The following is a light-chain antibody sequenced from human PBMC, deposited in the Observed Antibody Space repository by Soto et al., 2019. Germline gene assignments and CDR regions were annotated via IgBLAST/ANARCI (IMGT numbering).Light chain of an antibody. CDR1: QSISSY. CDR3: QQSYSTPT. J-gene: IGKJ1*01. V-gene: IGKV1-39*01. CDR2: AAS. Sequence: EIPLTQSPSSLAASVGDRVTITCRASQSISSYLNWYQQKPGKAPKLLIHAASSLQSGVPSRFSGSGSGTDFTLTISSLQPEDFATYYCQQSYSTPTFGQGTKVDIK.